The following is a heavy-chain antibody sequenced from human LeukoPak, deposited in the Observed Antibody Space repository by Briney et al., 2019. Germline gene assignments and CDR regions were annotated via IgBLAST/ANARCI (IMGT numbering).Heavy chain of an antibody. V-gene: IGHV4-39*07. Sequence: SETLSLTCTVSGGSISSSSYYWGWIRQPPGKGLEWIGSIYYSGSTYYNPSLKSRVTISVDTSKNQFSLKLSSVTAADTAVYYCARSVNYYGSKGAFDIWGQGTMVTVSS. CDR1: GGSISSSSYY. D-gene: IGHD3-10*01. J-gene: IGHJ3*02. CDR3: ARSVNYYGSKGAFDI. CDR2: IYYSGST.